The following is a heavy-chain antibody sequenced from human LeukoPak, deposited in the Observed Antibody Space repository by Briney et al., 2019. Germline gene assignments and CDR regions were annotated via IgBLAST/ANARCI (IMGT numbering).Heavy chain of an antibody. CDR3: ARQGPQRDILTGYHQRYYFDY. J-gene: IGHJ4*02. CDR2: IYYSGST. V-gene: IGHV4-39*01. Sequence: SETLSLTCTVSGGSISSSSYYWGWIRQPPGKGLEWIGSIYYSGSTYYNPSLKSRVTISVDTSKNQFSLKLSSVTAADTAVYYCARQGPQRDILTGYHQRYYFDYWGQGTLVTVSS. CDR1: GGSISSSSYY. D-gene: IGHD3-9*01.